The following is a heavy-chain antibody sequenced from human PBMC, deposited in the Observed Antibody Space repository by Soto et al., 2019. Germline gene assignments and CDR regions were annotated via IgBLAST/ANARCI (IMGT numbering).Heavy chain of an antibody. CDR3: ARKYCSGGSCTDLDS. CDR1: GFTFGSYW. CDR2: INSDGSST. D-gene: IGHD2-15*01. V-gene: IGHV3-74*01. J-gene: IGHJ4*02. Sequence: EVQLVESGGDLVQPGGSPRLSCAASGFTFGSYWMDWVRQTPGKGLVWVSRINSDGSSTRYADSVKGRFTISRDNAKNTLYLQMNSLRVEDTAVYYCARKYCSGGSCTDLDSWGQGTLVSVSS.